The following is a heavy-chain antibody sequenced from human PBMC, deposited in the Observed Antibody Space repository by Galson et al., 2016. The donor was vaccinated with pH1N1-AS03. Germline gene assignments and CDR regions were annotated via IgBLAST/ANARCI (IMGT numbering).Heavy chain of an antibody. CDR3: EGHSQCMRGSCYISYFYALDV. CDR1: GYRFSTYY. V-gene: IGHV5-51*01. D-gene: IGHD2-15*01. CDR2: FHPGDSDT. J-gene: IGHJ6*02. Sequence: QSGAEVKKPGESLNISCQGSGYRFSTYYIAWVRQMPGKGLEWMGIFHPGDSDTKYHPSFQGLVTMSADKSTNTAYLHWSSLKASDTAIYYCEGHSQCMRGSCYISYFYALDVGGRGTAVTVS.